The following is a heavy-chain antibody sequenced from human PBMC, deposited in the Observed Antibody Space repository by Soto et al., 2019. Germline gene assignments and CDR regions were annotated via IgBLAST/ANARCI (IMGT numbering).Heavy chain of an antibody. CDR2: IYYSGST. CDR1: GGSISSGGYY. J-gene: IGHJ4*02. V-gene: IGHV4-31*03. Sequence: PSETLSLTCTVSGGSISSGGYYWSWIRQHPGKGLEWIGYIYYSGSTYYNPSLKSRVTISVDTSKNQFSLKLSSVTAADTAVYYCARDLVYCSGGSCSRYYFDYWGQGTLVTVSS. D-gene: IGHD2-15*01. CDR3: ARDLVYCSGGSCSRYYFDY.